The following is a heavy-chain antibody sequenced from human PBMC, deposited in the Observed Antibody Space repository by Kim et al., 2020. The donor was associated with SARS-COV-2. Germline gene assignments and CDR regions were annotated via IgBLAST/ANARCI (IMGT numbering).Heavy chain of an antibody. D-gene: IGHD6-13*01. Sequence: YDDPTLGSRLTISVDTSKNQFSLRLTSVTAADTAMYYCARLGQSSWYFDFWGQGTLVTVSS. J-gene: IGHJ4*02. CDR3: ARLGQSSWYFDF. V-gene: IGHV4-39*07.